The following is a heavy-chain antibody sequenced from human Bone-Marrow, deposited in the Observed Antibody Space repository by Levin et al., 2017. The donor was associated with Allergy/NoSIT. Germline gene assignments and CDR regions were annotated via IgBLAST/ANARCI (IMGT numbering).Heavy chain of an antibody. CDR2: INWNRGII. D-gene: IGHD6-6*01. V-gene: IGHV3-9*01. CDR1: GFTFDDFA. CDR3: AKDISSSWSTGDLDY. J-gene: IGHJ4*02. Sequence: SLKISCAASGFTFDDFAMHWVRQVPGKGLEWVSGINWNRGIIGYADSVKGRFTISRDNSKNTLYLQMKSLRAEDTAVYYCAKDISSSWSTGDLDYWGQGTQVTVSS.